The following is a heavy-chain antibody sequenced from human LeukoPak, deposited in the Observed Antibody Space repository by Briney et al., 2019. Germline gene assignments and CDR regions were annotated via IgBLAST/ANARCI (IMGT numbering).Heavy chain of an antibody. CDR3: ARKGPWYYGSGRYDY. V-gene: IGHV3-11*01. D-gene: IGHD3-10*01. CDR1: GFTFSDYY. J-gene: IGHJ4*02. Sequence: GVSLRLSCAASGFTFSDYYMRWIRQAPGKGLEWVSYISSSGSTIYYADSVKGRFTISRDNAKNSLYLQMNSLRAEDTAVYYCARKGPWYYGSGRYDYWGQGTLVTVSS. CDR2: ISSSGSTI.